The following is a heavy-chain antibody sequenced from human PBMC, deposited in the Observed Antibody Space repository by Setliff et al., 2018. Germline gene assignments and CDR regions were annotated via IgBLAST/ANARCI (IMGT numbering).Heavy chain of an antibody. CDR2: INQDGGGE. Sequence: GGSLRLSCAASGSTFSFHWMSWVRQAPDKGLEWVASINQDGGGESYVDSVKGRFTISRDNAKNSLYLQMNSLRVEDTAVYYCAKGGTHESDYWGQGTLVTVSS. CDR3: AKGGTHESDY. V-gene: IGHV3-7*03. D-gene: IGHD3-16*01. J-gene: IGHJ4*02. CDR1: GSTFSFHW.